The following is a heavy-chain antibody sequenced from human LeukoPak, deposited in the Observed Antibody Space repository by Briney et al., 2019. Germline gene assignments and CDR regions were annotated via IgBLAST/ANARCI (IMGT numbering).Heavy chain of an antibody. CDR3: ARDLNLIVVVPAAHVYDY. J-gene: IGHJ4*02. D-gene: IGHD2-2*01. CDR1: GYTFTSYG. Sequence: ASVKVSCKASGYTFTSYGISWVRQAPGQGLEWMGWISGYNGNANYAQKLQGRVTMTTDTSTSTAYMELRSLRSDDTAVHYCARDLNLIVVVPAAHVYDYWGQGTLVIVSS. CDR2: ISGYNGNA. V-gene: IGHV1-18*04.